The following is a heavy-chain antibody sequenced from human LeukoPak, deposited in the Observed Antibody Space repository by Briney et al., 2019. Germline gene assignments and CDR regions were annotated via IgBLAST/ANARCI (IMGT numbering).Heavy chain of an antibody. Sequence: GGSLRLSCEVSGLTFSTYWMTWVRQAPGKGLEWVASINQNGREKYYVDSVRGRFTISRDNAKDSLYLQMNSLRDEDTAVYYCARSMRDDWGRGTLVTVYS. V-gene: IGHV3-7*01. J-gene: IGHJ4*02. CDR2: INQNGREK. CDR3: ARSMRDD. CDR1: GLTFSTYW.